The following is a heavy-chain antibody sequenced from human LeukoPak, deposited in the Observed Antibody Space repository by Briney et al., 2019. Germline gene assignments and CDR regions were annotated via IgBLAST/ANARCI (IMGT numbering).Heavy chain of an antibody. CDR1: GYTLTSYD. J-gene: IGHJ5*02. CDR2: MNPNSGNT. CDR3: ARGPPFHCSSTSCYLSDNWFDP. V-gene: IGHV1-8*01. D-gene: IGHD2-2*01. Sequence: ASVKVSCKASGYTLTSYDINWVRQATGQGLEWMGWMNPNSGNTGYAQKFQGRVTMTRNTSISTAYMELSSLRSEDTAVHYCARGPPFHCSSTSCYLSDNWFDPWGQGTLVTVSS.